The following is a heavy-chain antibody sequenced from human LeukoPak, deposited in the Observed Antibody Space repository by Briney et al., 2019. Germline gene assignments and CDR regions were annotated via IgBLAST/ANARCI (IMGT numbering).Heavy chain of an antibody. J-gene: IGHJ6*03. D-gene: IGHD6-13*01. V-gene: IGHV3-11*04. CDR3: ARVAAAGTGGSYYYYYYYMDV. Sequence: GGSLRLSCAASGFTFSDYYMSWIRQAPGKGLEWVSYISSSGSTIYYADSVKGRFTISRDNAKNSLYLQMNSLRAEDTAVYYCARVAAAGTGGSYYYYYYYMDVWGKGTTVTVSS. CDR2: ISSSGSTI. CDR1: GFTFSDYY.